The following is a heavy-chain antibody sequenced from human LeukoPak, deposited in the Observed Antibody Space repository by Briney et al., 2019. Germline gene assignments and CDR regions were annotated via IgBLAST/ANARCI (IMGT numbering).Heavy chain of an antibody. CDR1: GFTFSSYA. J-gene: IGHJ6*02. V-gene: IGHV3-23*01. D-gene: IGHD6-13*01. Sequence: PGGPLRLSCAASGFTFSSYAMSWVRQAPGKGLEWVSAISGSGGSTYYADSVKGRFTISRDNSKNTLYLQMNSLRAEDTAVYYCAKVYSSSWSLNYYYYYGMDVWGQGTTVTVSS. CDR3: AKVYSSSWSLNYYYYYGMDV. CDR2: ISGSGGST.